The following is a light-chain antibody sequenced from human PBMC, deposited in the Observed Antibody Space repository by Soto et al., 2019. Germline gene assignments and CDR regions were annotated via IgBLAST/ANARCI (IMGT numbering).Light chain of an antibody. J-gene: IGKJ3*01. CDR3: QKYNSATRFT. Sequence: DIQMTQSPSSLSASVGDRVTITCRASRGISNYLAWYQQKPGKVPKLLLYAASTLQSGVPSRFSGSGSGTDFTLTISSLQPEDVATYYCQKYNSATRFTFGHGTKVDIK. CDR1: RGISNY. V-gene: IGKV1-27*01. CDR2: AAS.